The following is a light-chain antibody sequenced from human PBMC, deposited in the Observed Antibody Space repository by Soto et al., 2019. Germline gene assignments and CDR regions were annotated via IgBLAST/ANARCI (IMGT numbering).Light chain of an antibody. Sequence: QAVVTQPPSASGTPGQRVTISCSGRSSNIGSNYVYWYQQLPGTAPKLLIYRNNQRPSGVPDRFSGSKSGTSASLAISGLRSEDEADYYCAAWDDSLSAHVVFGGGTQLTVL. J-gene: IGLJ2*01. V-gene: IGLV1-47*01. CDR3: AAWDDSLSAHVV. CDR2: RNN. CDR1: SSNIGSNY.